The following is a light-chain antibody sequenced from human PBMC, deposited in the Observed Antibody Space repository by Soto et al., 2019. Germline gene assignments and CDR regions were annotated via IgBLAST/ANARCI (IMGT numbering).Light chain of an antibody. CDR3: QQYRT. V-gene: IGKV3-20*01. CDR1: QSVSSTY. J-gene: IGKJ1*01. CDR2: GAS. Sequence: IGLTQSPGTLSLSPGERATLSCRASQSVSSTYLAWYQQKPGQAPRLLIYGASSRATGIPDRFSGSGSGTDFTLTISRLEPEDFAVYYCQQYRTFGQGTKVDIK.